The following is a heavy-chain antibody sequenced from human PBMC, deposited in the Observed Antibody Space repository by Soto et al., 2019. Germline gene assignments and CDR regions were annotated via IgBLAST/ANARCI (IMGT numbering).Heavy chain of an antibody. J-gene: IGHJ4*02. D-gene: IGHD2-15*01. V-gene: IGHV3-21*01. Sequence: GSLRLSCSASGITFSRSSMNWVRGGPVKVLEWVSSILSSSSYIYYADSVKGRFTVSRDNSKKTLYLQMNSLRADDTGVYYCVSGGSCSGGSCYTNLDLYGDYEGFDYWGQGTLVPVSS. CDR3: VSGGSCSGGSCYTNLDLYGDYEGFDY. CDR1: GITFSRSS. CDR2: ILSSSSYI.